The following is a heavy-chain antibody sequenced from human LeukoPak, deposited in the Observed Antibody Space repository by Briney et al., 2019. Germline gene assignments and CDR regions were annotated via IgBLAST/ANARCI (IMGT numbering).Heavy chain of an antibody. D-gene: IGHD6-19*01. CDR1: GGSFSGYY. Sequence: KPSETLSLTCAVYGGSFSGYYWSWIRQPPGKGLEWIGEINHSGSTNYNPSLKSRATISVDTSQNQFSLKLSSVTAADTAVYYCARVSSGWPSDDYWGQGTLVTVSS. V-gene: IGHV4-34*01. J-gene: IGHJ4*02. CDR3: ARVSSGWPSDDY. CDR2: INHSGST.